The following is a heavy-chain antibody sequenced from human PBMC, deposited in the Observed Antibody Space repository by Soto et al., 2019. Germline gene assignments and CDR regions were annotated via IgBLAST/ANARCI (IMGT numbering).Heavy chain of an antibody. J-gene: IGHJ5*02. CDR1: GFTFSSYS. Sequence: GSLRLSCAASGFTFSSYSMSWVRQAPGKGLEWVSYITSSSSTLYYADSVEGRFTISRDNAKNSLYLQMNSLRDEDTAVYYCARVYYYDSSALFDPWGQGTLVTVSS. CDR2: ITSSSSTL. D-gene: IGHD3-22*01. V-gene: IGHV3-48*02. CDR3: ARVYYYDSSALFDP.